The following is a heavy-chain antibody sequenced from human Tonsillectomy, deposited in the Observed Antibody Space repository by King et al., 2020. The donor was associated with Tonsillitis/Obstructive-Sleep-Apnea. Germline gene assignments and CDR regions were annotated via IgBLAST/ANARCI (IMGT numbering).Heavy chain of an antibody. V-gene: IGHV5-10-1*01. Sequence: QLVQSGAEVKKPGESPRISCKGSGYSFTSYWISWVRQMPGKGLEWMGRIDPSESYTNYSPSSQGHITISVDKSISTAYLQWSSLKASDTAMYYCARHLRDVYKYAYYYGMDVWDQGTTVTVSS. D-gene: IGHD5-24*01. J-gene: IGHJ6*02. CDR2: IDPSESYT. CDR3: ARHLRDVYKYAYYYGMDV. CDR1: GYSFTSYW.